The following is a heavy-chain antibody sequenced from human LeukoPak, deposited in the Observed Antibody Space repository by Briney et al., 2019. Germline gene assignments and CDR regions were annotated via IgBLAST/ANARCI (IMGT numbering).Heavy chain of an antibody. CDR1: GGSFSGYY. J-gene: IGHJ4*02. Sequence: PSETLSLTCAVYGGSFSGYYWSWIRQPPGKGLEWIGEINHSGGTNYNPSLKSRVTISVDTSKNQFSLKLSSVTAADTAVYYCARGGDSSGYYSLWGQGTLVTVSS. D-gene: IGHD3-22*01. CDR3: ARGGDSSGYYSL. V-gene: IGHV4-34*01. CDR2: INHSGGT.